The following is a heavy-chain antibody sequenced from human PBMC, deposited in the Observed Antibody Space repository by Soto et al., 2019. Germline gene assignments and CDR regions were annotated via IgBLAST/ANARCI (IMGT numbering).Heavy chain of an antibody. Sequence: ASVKVSCKAFGYTFTRYDINWVRQAPGQGLEWMGWISTYNGNTNYAQNLQGRVTMTIDTSTSTAYMNLRSLRSDDTAVYYCARGRGDGAGSHQYYYYGMDFWGQGNTVTVSS. CDR1: GYTFTRYD. D-gene: IGHD3-10*01. V-gene: IGHV1-18*04. CDR2: ISTYNGNT. J-gene: IGHJ6*02. CDR3: ARGRGDGAGSHQYYYYGMDF.